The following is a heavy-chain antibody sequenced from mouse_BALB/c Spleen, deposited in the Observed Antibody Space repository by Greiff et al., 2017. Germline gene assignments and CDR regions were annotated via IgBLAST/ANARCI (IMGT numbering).Heavy chain of an antibody. J-gene: IGHJ4*01. CDR1: GFDFSSYW. Sequence: EVQLVESGGGLVQPGGSLKLSCAASGFDFSSYWMSWVRQAPGKGLEWIGEIITDSSTINYTPSLMDRFIISRDNAKNTLYLQMSKVRSEDTALYYCARYYRYSYAMDYWGQGTSVTVSS. CDR2: IITDSSTI. V-gene: IGHV4-1*02. D-gene: IGHD2-14*01. CDR3: ARYYRYSYAMDY.